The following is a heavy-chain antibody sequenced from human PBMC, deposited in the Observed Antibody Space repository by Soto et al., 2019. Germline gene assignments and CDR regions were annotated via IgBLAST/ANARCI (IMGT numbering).Heavy chain of an antibody. D-gene: IGHD2-15*01. CDR2: MNPKSGNT. J-gene: IGHJ4*02. CDR1: GYTFPNYV. V-gene: IGHV1-8*01. Sequence: QVQLVQSGAEVKKPGASVTVSCKASGYTFPNYVINWVRQATGQGLEWMGWMNPKSGNTGYAQKSKGRVTMTRNTPIGTAYMDLRSLRSDDTAVYYCARVRSGGHSDYWGQGTLVTVSS. CDR3: ARVRSGGHSDY.